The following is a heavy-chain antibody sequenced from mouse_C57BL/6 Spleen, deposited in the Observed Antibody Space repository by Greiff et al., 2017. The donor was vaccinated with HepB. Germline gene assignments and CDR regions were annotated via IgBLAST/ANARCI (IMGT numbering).Heavy chain of an antibody. D-gene: IGHD1-1*01. Sequence: EVQLQQSGAELVKPGASVKLSCTASGFNIKDYYMHWVKQRTEQGLEWIGRIDPEDGETKYAPKFQGKATITADTSSNTAYLQLSSLTSEDTAVYYCARGGRTTVVEEYYFDYWGQGTTLTVSS. CDR2: IDPEDGET. V-gene: IGHV14-2*01. CDR1: GFNIKDYY. J-gene: IGHJ2*01. CDR3: ARGGRTTVVEEYYFDY.